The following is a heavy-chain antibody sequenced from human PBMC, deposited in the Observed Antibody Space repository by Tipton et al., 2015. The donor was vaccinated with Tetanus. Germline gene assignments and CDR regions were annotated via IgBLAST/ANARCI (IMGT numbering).Heavy chain of an antibody. J-gene: IGHJ6*02. CDR1: GYTFTSYG. V-gene: IGHV1-18*01. D-gene: IGHD2-15*01. CDR3: ARTLRSYYYYYGMDV. CDR2: ISAYNGNT. Sequence: QLVQSGAEVKKPGASVRVSCKASGYTFTSYGISWVRQAPGQGLEWMGWISAYNGNTNYAQKLQGRVTMTTDTSTSTAYMELRSLRSDDTAVYYCARTLRSYYYYYGMDVWGQGTTVTVSS.